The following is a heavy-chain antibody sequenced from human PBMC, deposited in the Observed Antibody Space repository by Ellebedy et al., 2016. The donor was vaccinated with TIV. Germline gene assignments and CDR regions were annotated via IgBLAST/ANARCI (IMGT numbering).Heavy chain of an antibody. J-gene: IGHJ5*02. V-gene: IGHV1-2*02. CDR2: INPNSGGT. D-gene: IGHD1-26*01. CDR1: GYTFTGYY. CDR3: ARSRYSGSYLDP. Sequence: AASVQVSCKASGYTFTGYYMHWVRQAPGQRLEWMGWINPNSGGTNYAQKFQGRVTMTRDTSISTAYMELSRLRSDDTAVYYCARSRYSGSYLDPWGQGTLVTVSS.